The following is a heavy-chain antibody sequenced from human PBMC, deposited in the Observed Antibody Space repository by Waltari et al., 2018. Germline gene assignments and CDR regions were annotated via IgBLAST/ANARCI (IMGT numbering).Heavy chain of an antibody. D-gene: IGHD3-16*01. Sequence: QVQLQESGPRLVEPWETLSLTCRISGVSISDYYWSWIRQPAGKGLEFIGRVYTTGTTDYNPSLRSRATGSVDKSKNHFSLSLTSVTAADTAIYYCARGYSDDGGEYFQHWGQGTLVSVSS. CDR2: VYTTGTT. CDR3: ARGYSDDGGEYFQH. V-gene: IGHV4-4*07. CDR1: GVSISDYY. J-gene: IGHJ1*01.